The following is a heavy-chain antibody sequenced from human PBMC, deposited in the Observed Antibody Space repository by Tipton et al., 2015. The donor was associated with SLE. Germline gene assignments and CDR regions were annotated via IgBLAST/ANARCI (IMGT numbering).Heavy chain of an antibody. J-gene: IGHJ3*02. CDR2: IYYSGST. Sequence: TLSLTCTVSGDSISSSSFYWGWIRQPPGKGLEWIGSIYYSGSTYYNPSLKSRVTISVDTSKNQFSLKLNSVTAADTAVYYCARSKEQQLVPDDTFDIWGQGTMVTVSS. CDR3: ARSKEQQLVPDDTFDI. CDR1: GDSISSSSFY. D-gene: IGHD6-13*01. V-gene: IGHV4-39*07.